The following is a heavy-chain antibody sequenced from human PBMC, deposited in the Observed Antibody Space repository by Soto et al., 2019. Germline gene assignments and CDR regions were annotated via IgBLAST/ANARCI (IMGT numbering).Heavy chain of an antibody. Sequence: VASVKVSCKASGYTFTSYAMNWVRQAPGQGLEWMGWINTNTGNPTYAQGFTGRFVFSLDTSVSTAYPQICSLKAEDTAVYYCARDRRFWSGYQISNWFDPWGQGTLVTVSS. CDR1: GYTFTSYA. CDR2: INTNTGNP. CDR3: ARDRRFWSGYQISNWFDP. D-gene: IGHD3-3*01. J-gene: IGHJ5*02. V-gene: IGHV7-4-1*01.